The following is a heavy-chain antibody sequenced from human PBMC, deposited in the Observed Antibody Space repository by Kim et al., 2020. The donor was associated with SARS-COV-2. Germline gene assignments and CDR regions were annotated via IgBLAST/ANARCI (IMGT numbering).Heavy chain of an antibody. CDR1: GFTFSSYS. CDR3: ASANYYDSSGYPY. D-gene: IGHD3-22*01. J-gene: IGHJ4*02. CDR2: ISSSSSYI. V-gene: IGHV3-21*01. Sequence: GGSLRLSCAASGFTFSSYSMNWVRQAPGKGLEWVSSISSSSSYIYYADSVKGRFTISRDNAKNSLYLQMNSLRAEDTAVYYCASANYYDSSGYPYWGQGTLVTVSS.